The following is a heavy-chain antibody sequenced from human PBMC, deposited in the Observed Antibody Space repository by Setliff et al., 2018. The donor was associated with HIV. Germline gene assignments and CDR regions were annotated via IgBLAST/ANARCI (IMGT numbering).Heavy chain of an antibody. CDR3: ANYIIGAGGRGN. Sequence: SETLSLTCIVSGGYISSGGNHWSWIRQSPGKGLEWIGYVYDSGSTNYNPSLWSRVAISVDTSKNEFSLKLNSMTAADTAVYYCANYIIGAGGRGNWGQGILVTVSS. V-gene: IGHV4-30-4*01. CDR1: GGYISSGGNH. D-gene: IGHD1-26*01. J-gene: IGHJ4*02. CDR2: VYDSGST.